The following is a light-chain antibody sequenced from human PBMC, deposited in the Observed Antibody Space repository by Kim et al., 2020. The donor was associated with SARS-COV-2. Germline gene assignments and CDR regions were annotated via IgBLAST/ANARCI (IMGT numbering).Light chain of an antibody. CDR2: ASS. CDR3: QQYYTFPIT. CDR1: QGISKF. J-gene: IGKJ5*01. V-gene: IGKV1-16*02. Sequence: ASVGDSVTITCRASQGISKFLAWFQQKPGRAPKSLIYASSSLQSGVPPKFSGSGSGTDFTLTISSLEPEDSATYYCQQYYTFPITFGQGTRLEIK.